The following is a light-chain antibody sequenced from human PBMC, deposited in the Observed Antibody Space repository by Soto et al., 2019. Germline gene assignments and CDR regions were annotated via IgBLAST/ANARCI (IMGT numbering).Light chain of an antibody. J-gene: IGKJ1*01. CDR1: QGISNY. CDR3: QNYNGAPWT. Sequence: DIQITQSPSSLSASVGDRVTISCRASQGISNYLVWYQQKPGKVPKLLIYAASTLQSGVPSRFSGSGSGTDFTLTISSLQPEDVATYYCQNYNGAPWTFGQGTKMEIK. CDR2: AAS. V-gene: IGKV1-27*01.